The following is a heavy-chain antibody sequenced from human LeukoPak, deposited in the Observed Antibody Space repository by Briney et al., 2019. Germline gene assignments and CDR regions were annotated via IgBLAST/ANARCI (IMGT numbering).Heavy chain of an antibody. D-gene: IGHD3-3*01. V-gene: IGHV4-34*01. CDR3: ARDYGTYYDFWSGYSTEYYFDY. J-gene: IGHJ4*02. Sequence: SETLSLTCAVYGGSFNGYYWSWIRQPPGKGLEWIGEINHSGSTNYNPSLKSRVTISVDTSKNQFSLKLSSVTAADTAVYYCARDYGTYYDFWSGYSTEYYFDYWGQGTLVTVSS. CDR1: GGSFNGYY. CDR2: INHSGST.